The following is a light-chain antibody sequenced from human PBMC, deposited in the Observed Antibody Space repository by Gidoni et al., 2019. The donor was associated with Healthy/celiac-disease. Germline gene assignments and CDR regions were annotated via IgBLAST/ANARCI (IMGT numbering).Light chain of an antibody. J-gene: IGLJ3*02. CDR1: SGHSSYI. V-gene: IGLV4-60*03. Sequence: QPVLTQSSSASAALGSSVKLTCTLSSGHSSYIIAWHQQQPGKAPRYLMKLEGSGSYNQGSGVPDRFSGSSSGADRYLTISNLQSEDEADYYCETWDSNTFRVFGGGTKLTVL. CDR2: LEGSGSY. CDR3: ETWDSNTFRV.